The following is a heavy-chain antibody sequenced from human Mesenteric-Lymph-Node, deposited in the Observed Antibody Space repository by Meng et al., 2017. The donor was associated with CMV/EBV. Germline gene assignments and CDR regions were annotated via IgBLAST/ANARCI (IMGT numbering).Heavy chain of an antibody. CDR1: GFTFDDYA. J-gene: IGHJ6*02. Sequence: SLKISCAASGFTFDDYAMHWVRQAPGKGLEWVSGISWNSGSIGYADSVKGRFTISRDNAKNSLYLQMNSLRAEDTALYYCAKDIIAAAGMGQYYYYGMDVWGQGTTVTVSS. D-gene: IGHD6-13*01. CDR3: AKDIIAAAGMGQYYYYGMDV. V-gene: IGHV3-9*01. CDR2: ISWNSGSI.